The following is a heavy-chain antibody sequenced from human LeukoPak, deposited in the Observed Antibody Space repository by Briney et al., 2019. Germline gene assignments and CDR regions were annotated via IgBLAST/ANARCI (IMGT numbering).Heavy chain of an antibody. Sequence: TGGSLRLSCAASGFTFDDYAMHWVRQAPGKGLEWVSGISWNSGSIGYADSVKGRFTISRDNAKNSLYLQMNSLRAEDTALYYCAKDYSYSSSWYIDYWGQGTLVTVSS. CDR1: GFTFDDYA. J-gene: IGHJ4*02. CDR2: ISWNSGSI. CDR3: AKDYSYSSSWYIDY. D-gene: IGHD6-13*01. V-gene: IGHV3-9*01.